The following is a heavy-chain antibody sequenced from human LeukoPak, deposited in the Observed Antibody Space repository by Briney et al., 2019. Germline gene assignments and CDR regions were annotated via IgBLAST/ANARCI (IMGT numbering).Heavy chain of an antibody. V-gene: IGHV4-59*12. CDR2: IHYSGTT. Sequence: SETLSLTCTVSGGSIRSYYWSWIRQPPGKGLEWIGYIHYSGTTNYNPSLKSRVTISVDTSKNQFSLKLSSVTAADTAVYYCARVAYYGSGQSPAFDIWGQGTMVTVSS. CDR3: ARVAYYGSGQSPAFDI. CDR1: GGSIRSYY. D-gene: IGHD3-10*01. J-gene: IGHJ3*02.